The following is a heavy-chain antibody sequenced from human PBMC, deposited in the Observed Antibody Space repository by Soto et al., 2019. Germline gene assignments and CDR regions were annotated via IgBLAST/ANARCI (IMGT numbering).Heavy chain of an antibody. Sequence: QVQLVETGGGVVQPGSSLRLSCAASGFTFSGHGMHWVRQAPGKGLEWVAVIWYDGNNEYYADSVKGRFAISRDNSRDTLSLQMTSPRADETAVYYCARGMTMVPPPYYYYYLDVWGKGTTVTVSS. CDR3: ARGMTMVPPPYYYYYLDV. CDR2: IWYDGNNE. V-gene: IGHV3-33*03. CDR1: GFTFSGHG. D-gene: IGHD4-17*01. J-gene: IGHJ6*03.